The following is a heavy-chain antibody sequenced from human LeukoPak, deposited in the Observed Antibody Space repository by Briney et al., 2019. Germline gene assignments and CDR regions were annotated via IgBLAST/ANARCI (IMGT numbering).Heavy chain of an antibody. CDR2: IKQDGSEK. D-gene: IGHD3-3*01. Sequence: GGSLRLSCAASGFTFSSYWMSWVRQAPGKGLEWVANIKQDGSEKYYVDSVKGRFTISRDNAKNSLYLQMNSLRAEDTAVYYCARVSGYYDFWSGYPDYWGQGTLVTVSS. CDR3: ARVSGYYDFWSGYPDY. CDR1: GFTFSSYW. V-gene: IGHV3-7*01. J-gene: IGHJ4*02.